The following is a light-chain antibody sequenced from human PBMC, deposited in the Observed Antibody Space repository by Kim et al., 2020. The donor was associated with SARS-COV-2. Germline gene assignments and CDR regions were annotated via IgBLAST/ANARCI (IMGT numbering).Light chain of an antibody. V-gene: IGKV3-15*01. J-gene: IGKJ4*01. Sequence: VAPGEGATPAGRASQGVSSDLAWYQHKPGQAPRLLVYGASTRATGIPVRFSGSGSGTEFTLTISSLQSEDFAVYYCHQFKKWPLTFGGGTKVDIK. CDR3: HQFKKWPLT. CDR2: GAS. CDR1: QGVSSD.